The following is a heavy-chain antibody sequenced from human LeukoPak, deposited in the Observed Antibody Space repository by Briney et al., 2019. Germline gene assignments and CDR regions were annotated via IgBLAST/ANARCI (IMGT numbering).Heavy chain of an antibody. CDR2: INPNGGGT. V-gene: IGHV1-2*02. CDR1: GYTFTVYY. Sequence: ASVKVSCKASGYTFTVYYMHWVRQAPGQGLEWMGWINPNGGGTNYAQKFQGRVTMTRDTSISTAYMELSRLRSDDTAVYYCARDTAMVAYWFDPWGQGTLVTVSS. CDR3: ARDTAMVAYWFDP. D-gene: IGHD5-18*01. J-gene: IGHJ5*02.